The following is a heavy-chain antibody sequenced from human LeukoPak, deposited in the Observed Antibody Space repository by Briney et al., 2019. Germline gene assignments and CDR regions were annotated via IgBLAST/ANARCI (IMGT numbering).Heavy chain of an antibody. J-gene: IGHJ4*02. Sequence: SQTLSLTCTVSGGSISSGGYYWSWIRQPPGKGLEWIGYIYHSGSTYYNPSLKSRVTISVDRSKNQFSLKLSSVTAADTAVYYCARGRYGFLEWLPLDYWGQGTLVTVSS. CDR2: IYHSGST. D-gene: IGHD3-3*01. CDR1: GGSISSGGYY. V-gene: IGHV4-30-2*01. CDR3: ARGRYGFLEWLPLDY.